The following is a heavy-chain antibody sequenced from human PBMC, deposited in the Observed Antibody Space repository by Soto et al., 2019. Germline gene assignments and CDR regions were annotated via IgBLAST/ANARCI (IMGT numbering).Heavy chain of an antibody. D-gene: IGHD2-21*01. CDR2: IDWDDDK. Sequence: SGPTLVNPTQTLTLTSTFSGVSPSTSGMCVSWIRQPPGKALEWLARIDWDDDKYYSTSLKTRLTISKDTSKNQVVLTMTNMDPVDTATYYCARDSVALYYYYYGMDVWGQGTTDTVSS. V-gene: IGHV2-70*11. CDR3: ARDSVALYYYYYGMDV. J-gene: IGHJ6*02. CDR1: GVSPSTSGMC.